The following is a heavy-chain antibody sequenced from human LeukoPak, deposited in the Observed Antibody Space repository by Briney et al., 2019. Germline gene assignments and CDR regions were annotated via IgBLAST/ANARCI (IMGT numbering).Heavy chain of an antibody. CDR2: ISSSGSTI. D-gene: IGHD3-3*01. CDR1: GFTFSSYE. V-gene: IGHV3-48*03. Sequence: GGSLRLSCAASGFTFSSYEMNWVRQAPGKGLEWVSYISSSGSTIYYADSVKGRFTISRDNAKNSLYLQMNSLRAEDTAVYYCARDPSGPGFWSGSYGTFDYWGQGTLVTVSS. J-gene: IGHJ4*02. CDR3: ARDPSGPGFWSGSYGTFDY.